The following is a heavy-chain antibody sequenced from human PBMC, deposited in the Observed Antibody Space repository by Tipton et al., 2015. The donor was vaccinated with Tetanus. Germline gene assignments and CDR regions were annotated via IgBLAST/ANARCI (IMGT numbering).Heavy chain of an antibody. CDR3: AREADCSGGSCFSGDFDN. CDR1: GFIFSSYG. J-gene: IGHJ4*02. V-gene: IGHV3-33*01. D-gene: IGHD2-15*01. CDR2: SWYDGTDK. Sequence: SLLLSPSASGFIFSSYGIHWVRQAPGKGLEWVAVSWYDGTDKYYADSVKGRFTISRDNSKNPLYLQMNSLRAEDTAGYYCAREADCSGGSCFSGDFDNWGQGTQVTVSS.